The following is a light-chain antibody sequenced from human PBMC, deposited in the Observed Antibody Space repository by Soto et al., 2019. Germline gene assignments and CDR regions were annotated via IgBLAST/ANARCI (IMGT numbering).Light chain of an antibody. J-gene: IGLJ2*01. CDR3: CSYAGSVV. CDR2: EVH. CDR1: SGNIGSYSL. V-gene: IGLV2-23*02. Sequence: QSALTQPASVSGSPGQSITISCTGTSGNIGSYSLVSWYRQYPGKVPKLIIYEVHKRPSGVSDRFSGSKSGATASLVISGLQPEDEADYYCCSYAGSVVFGGGTKVTVL.